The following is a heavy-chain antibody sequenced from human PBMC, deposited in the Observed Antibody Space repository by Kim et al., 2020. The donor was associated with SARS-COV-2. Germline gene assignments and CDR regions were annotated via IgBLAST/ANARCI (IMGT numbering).Heavy chain of an antibody. Sequence: ASVKVSCKASGYTFTSYAMHWVRQAPGQRLEWMGWINAGNGNTKYSQKFQGRVTITRDTSASTAYMELSSLRSEDTAVYYCARCCGASRVKDYWGQGTLVTVSS. J-gene: IGHJ4*02. V-gene: IGHV1-3*01. D-gene: IGHD6-13*01. CDR2: INAGNGNT. CDR1: GYTFTSYA. CDR3: ARCCGASRVKDY.